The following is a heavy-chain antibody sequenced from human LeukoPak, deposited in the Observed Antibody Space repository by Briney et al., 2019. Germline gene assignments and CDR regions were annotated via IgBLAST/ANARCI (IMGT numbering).Heavy chain of an antibody. J-gene: IGHJ6*03. D-gene: IGHD2-8*01. CDR2: IIPIFGTA. CDR3: ARGPSHYCTNGVCYGYHYYYYMDV. Sequence: GASVKVSCKASGGTFSSYAISWVRQAPGQGLEWMGGIIPIFGTANYAQKFQGRVTITADKSTSTAYMELSSLRSEDTAVYYCARGPSHYCTNGVCYGYHYYYYMDVWGKGTTVTVSS. V-gene: IGHV1-69*06. CDR1: GGTFSSYA.